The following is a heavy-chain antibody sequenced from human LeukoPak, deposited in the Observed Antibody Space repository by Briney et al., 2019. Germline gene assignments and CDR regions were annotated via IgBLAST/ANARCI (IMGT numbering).Heavy chain of an antibody. CDR2: INGSGGST. D-gene: IGHD3-10*01. J-gene: IGHJ4*02. CDR3: AKVTDRITMVRGVIIDLDY. Sequence: GGSLTLSCAVSGFTFSSYAMSWVRQPPGKGLEWVSDINGSGGSTYYADSVKGRFTISRDNSKNTLYLQMNGLRAEDTAVYYCAKVTDRITMVRGVIIDLDYWGQGTLVTVSS. CDR1: GFTFSSYA. V-gene: IGHV3-23*01.